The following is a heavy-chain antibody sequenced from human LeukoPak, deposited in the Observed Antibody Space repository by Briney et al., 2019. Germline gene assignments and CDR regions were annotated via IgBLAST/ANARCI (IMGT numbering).Heavy chain of an antibody. CDR1: GFTFSSYD. D-gene: IGHD5/OR15-5a*01. V-gene: IGHV3-23*01. J-gene: IGHJ6*02. CDR3: AKRTVSTSYYYYYGMDV. Sequence: GGSLRLSCVASGFTFSSYDMNWVRQAPGKGLEWVSGIRGSGGTTYYADSVKGRFTISRDNSKNTLYLQMNSLRAEDTAIYYCAKRTVSTSYYYYYGMDVWGQGTTVTVSS. CDR2: IRGSGGTT.